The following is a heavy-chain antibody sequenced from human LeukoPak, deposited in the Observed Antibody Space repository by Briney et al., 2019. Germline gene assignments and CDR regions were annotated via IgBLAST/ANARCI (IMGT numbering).Heavy chain of an antibody. CDR1: GGSISSSIYY. V-gene: IGHV4-39*07. Sequence: AETLTLTCTVSGGSISSSIYYWGWIRQPPGKGLEWIGSIYYSASTYYNPSLKSRVTISVDTSKNQFSLKLSSVTAADTAVYYCARYCSSTSCYTGDYRGQGTLVTVSS. CDR3: ARYCSSTSCYTGDY. D-gene: IGHD2-2*02. CDR2: IYYSAST. J-gene: IGHJ4*02.